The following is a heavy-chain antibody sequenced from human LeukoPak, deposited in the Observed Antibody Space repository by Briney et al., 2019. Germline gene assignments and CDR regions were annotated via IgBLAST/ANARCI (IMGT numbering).Heavy chain of an antibody. V-gene: IGHV4-4*07. CDR2: IYTSGST. J-gene: IGHJ4*02. CDR3: ASAYYDSSGYYRIRDY. Sequence: SETLSLTCTVSGGSISSYYWSWIRQPAGKGLEWSGRIYTSGSTNYNPSLKSRVTMSVDTSKNQFSLKLSSVTAADTAVYYCASAYYDSSGYYRIRDYWGQGTLVTVSS. D-gene: IGHD3-22*01. CDR1: GGSISSYY.